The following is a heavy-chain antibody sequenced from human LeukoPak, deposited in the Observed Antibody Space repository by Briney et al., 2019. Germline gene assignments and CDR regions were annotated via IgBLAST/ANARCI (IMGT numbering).Heavy chain of an antibody. CDR2: INHSGST. J-gene: IGHJ4*02. CDR1: GGSFSGYY. Sequence: SETLSLTCAVYGGSFSGYYWSWIRQPPGKGLEWIGEINHSGSTNYNPSLKSRVTISVDTSKNQFSLKLSSVTAADTAVYYCARELIVGATREFDYWGQGTLVTVSS. D-gene: IGHD1-26*01. CDR3: ARELIVGATREFDY. V-gene: IGHV4-34*01.